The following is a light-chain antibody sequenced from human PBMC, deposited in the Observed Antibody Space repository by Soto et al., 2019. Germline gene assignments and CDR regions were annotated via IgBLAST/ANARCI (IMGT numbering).Light chain of an antibody. CDR1: QGISTY. CDR3: QQLNSYPFT. CDR2: AAS. V-gene: IGKV1-9*01. J-gene: IGKJ2*01. Sequence: DIQLTQSPSFLSASVGDRVTVTCRASQGISTYLAWYQQKPGKAPKLLIYAASTLQSGVPSRFSGSGSGTEFILTVSSLQPEAFAAYYCQQLNSYPFTFGQGTKLEIK.